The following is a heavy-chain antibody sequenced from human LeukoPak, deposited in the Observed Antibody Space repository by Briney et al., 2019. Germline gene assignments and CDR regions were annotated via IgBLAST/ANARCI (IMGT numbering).Heavy chain of an antibody. J-gene: IGHJ4*02. CDR2: IYYSGST. CDR3: ARGWFGEASRDY. Sequence: SETLSLTCTVSGYSISSGYYWSWIRQPPGKGLEWIGYIYYSGSTYYNPSLKSRVTISVDTSKNQFSLKLSSVTAADTAVYYCARGWFGEASRDYWGQGTLVTVSS. V-gene: IGHV4-30-4*07. CDR1: GYSISSGYY. D-gene: IGHD3-10*01.